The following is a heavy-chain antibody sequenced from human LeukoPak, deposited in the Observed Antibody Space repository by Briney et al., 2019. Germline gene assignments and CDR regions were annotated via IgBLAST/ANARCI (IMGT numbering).Heavy chain of an antibody. V-gene: IGHV3-9*01. CDR3: ARTHCSSTSCYSDAFDI. J-gene: IGHJ3*02. CDR2: ISWNSGSI. D-gene: IGHD2-2*01. Sequence: PGGSLRLSCAASGFTFDDYAMHWVRQAPGKGLEWVSGISWNSGSIGYADSVKGRFTISRDNAKNSLYLQMNSLRAEDTAVYYCARTHCSSTSCYSDAFDIWGQGTMVTVSS. CDR1: GFTFDDYA.